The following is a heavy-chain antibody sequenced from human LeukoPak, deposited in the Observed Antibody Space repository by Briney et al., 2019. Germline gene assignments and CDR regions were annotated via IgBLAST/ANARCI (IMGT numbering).Heavy chain of an antibody. CDR2: INWNGGST. J-gene: IGHJ6*03. CDR1: GFTFDDYG. V-gene: IGHV3-20*04. CDR3: ARVPGGYCSSASCYYYYMDV. Sequence: GGSLRLSCVASGFTFDDYGMSWVRQAPGKGLEWVSGINWNGGSTGYADSVKGRFTISRDNAKNSLYLQMNSLRAEDTALYYCARVPGGYCSSASCYYYYMDVWGKGTTVTVSS. D-gene: IGHD2-2*01.